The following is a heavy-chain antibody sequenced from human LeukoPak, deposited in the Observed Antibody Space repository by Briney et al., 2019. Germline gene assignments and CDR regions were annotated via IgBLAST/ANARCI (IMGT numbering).Heavy chain of an antibody. D-gene: IGHD5-12*01. CDR3: ARADIVATITNFDY. J-gene: IGHJ4*02. V-gene: IGHV1-18*01. CDR2: ISAYNGNT. CDR1: GYTFTSYG. Sequence: ASVTVSCKASGYTFTSYGISWVRQAPGQGLEWMGWISAYNGNTNYAQKLQGRVTMTTDTSTSTAYMELRSLRSDDTAVYYCARADIVATITNFDYWGQGTLVTVSS.